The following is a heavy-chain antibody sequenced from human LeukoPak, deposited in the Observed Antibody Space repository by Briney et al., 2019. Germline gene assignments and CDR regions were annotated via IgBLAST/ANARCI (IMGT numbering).Heavy chain of an antibody. CDR3: ARLIDNDISDDPDTFDV. J-gene: IGHJ3*01. Sequence: SETLSLTCTVSGGSLSGHYWSWLRQPPGKRLEWIGYVSYTGRTKYNPSLQSRVTISIDTSKSQFTLKLTSVTSADTAVYSCARLIDNDISDDPDTFDVWGQGTTVIVSS. V-gene: IGHV4-59*11. CDR2: VSYTGRT. D-gene: IGHD3-22*01. CDR1: GGSLSGHY.